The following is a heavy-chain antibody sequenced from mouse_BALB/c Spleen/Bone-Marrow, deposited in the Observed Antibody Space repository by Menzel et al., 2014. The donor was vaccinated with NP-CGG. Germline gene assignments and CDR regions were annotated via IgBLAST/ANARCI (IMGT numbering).Heavy chain of an antibody. CDR2: IDPANGNT. D-gene: IGHD4-1*01. CDR1: GFNIXDTY. J-gene: IGHJ4*01. CDR3: ARWEYYAMDY. V-gene: IGHV14-3*02. Sequence: EVQLQQSGAELVKPGASVRLSCTASGFNIXDTYMHWVKQRPEQGLERIGRIDPANGNTKYDPKFQGKATITADTSPNTAYLQLSSLTSEDTAVYYCARWEYYAMDYWGQGTSVTVSS.